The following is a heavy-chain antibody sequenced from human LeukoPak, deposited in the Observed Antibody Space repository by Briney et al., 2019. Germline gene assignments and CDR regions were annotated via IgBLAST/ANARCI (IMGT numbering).Heavy chain of an antibody. CDR1: GGSISSYY. CDR3: ARATARASHFDY. D-gene: IGHD4-17*01. J-gene: IGHJ4*02. Sequence: SETLSLTCTVSGGSISSYYWSWIRQPPGKGLEWIGYIYYSGSTNYNPSLKSRVTISVDTSKNQLSLKLSSVTAADTAVYYCARATARASHFDYWGQGTLVTVSS. V-gene: IGHV4-59*01. CDR2: IYYSGST.